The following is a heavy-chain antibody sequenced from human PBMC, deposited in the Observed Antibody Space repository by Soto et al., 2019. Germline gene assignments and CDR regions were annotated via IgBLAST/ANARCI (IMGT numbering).Heavy chain of an antibody. CDR2: ISYDGANY. CDR1: GFTFSNHA. D-gene: IGHD6-13*01. CDR3: AKGAGYSSSWLSPSFDY. Sequence: GSLRLSCAASGFTFSNHAMEWVRQAPGKGLEWVAVISYDGANYYYADSVKGRFTISRDNSKNTLYLQMNSLRAEDTAVYFCAKGAGYSSSWLSPSFDYWGQGTLVTVSS. V-gene: IGHV3-30*18. J-gene: IGHJ4*02.